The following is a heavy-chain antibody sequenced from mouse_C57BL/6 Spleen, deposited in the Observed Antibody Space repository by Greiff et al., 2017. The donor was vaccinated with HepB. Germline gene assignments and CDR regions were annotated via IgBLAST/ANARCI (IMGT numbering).Heavy chain of an antibody. D-gene: IGHD1-1*01. Sequence: VQLQQSDAELVKPGASVKISCKVSGYTFTDHTIHWMKQRPEQGLEWIGYIYPRDGSTKYNEKFKGKATLTADKSSSTAYMKLNSLTSEDSAVYFWARRIYYGSSYDAMDYWGQGTSVTVSS. V-gene: IGHV1-78*01. CDR1: GYTFTDHT. CDR2: IYPRDGST. CDR3: ARRIYYGSSYDAMDY. J-gene: IGHJ4*01.